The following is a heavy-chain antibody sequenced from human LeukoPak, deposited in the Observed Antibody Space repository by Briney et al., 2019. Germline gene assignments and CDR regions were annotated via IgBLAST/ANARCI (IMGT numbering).Heavy chain of an antibody. J-gene: IGHJ1*01. CDR2: ISGSGGST. D-gene: IGHD3-22*01. CDR1: GFTFSSYA. Sequence: TGGSLRLSCAASGFTFSSYAMSWVRQAPGKGLEWVSAISGSGGSTYYADSVKGRFTISRDNSKNTLYLQMNSLRAEDTAVYYCAKVRKDYYYDSFPSQHWGQGTLVTVSS. V-gene: IGHV3-23*01. CDR3: AKVRKDYYYDSFPSQH.